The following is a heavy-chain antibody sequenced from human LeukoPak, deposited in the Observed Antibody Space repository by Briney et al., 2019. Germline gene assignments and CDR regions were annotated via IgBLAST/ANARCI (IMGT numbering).Heavy chain of an antibody. CDR3: ARTSPSRSADY. V-gene: IGHV1-69*13. J-gene: IGHJ4*02. CDR1: GGTVSSYA. Sequence: ASVKGSCKAFGGTVSSYAISWVRQAPGQGLEGMGGIIPIFGTANYAQTFHGRGTITADESTSTAYLELSSLRSEDTALYYCARTSPSRSADYWGQGTLVTVSS. CDR2: IIPIFGTA.